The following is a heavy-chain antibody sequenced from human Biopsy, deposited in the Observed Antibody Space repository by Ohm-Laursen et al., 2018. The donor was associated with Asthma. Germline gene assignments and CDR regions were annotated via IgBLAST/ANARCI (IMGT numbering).Heavy chain of an antibody. J-gene: IGHJ6*02. D-gene: IGHD3-10*01. CDR3: ARAVDYSHYYGIDV. Sequence: ASVKVSCKTSGYAFNSAGITWVRQAPGQGLEWMGWISVYNGNTKIAQKLQDRVTMITDTSTSTAYMELRSLRSDDTAVYFCARAVDYSHYYGIDVWGQGTTVTVS. CDR1: GYAFNSAG. CDR2: ISVYNGNT. V-gene: IGHV1-18*01.